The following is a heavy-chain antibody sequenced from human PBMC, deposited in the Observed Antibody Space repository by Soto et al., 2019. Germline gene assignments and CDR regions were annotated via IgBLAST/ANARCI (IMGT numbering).Heavy chain of an antibody. J-gene: IGHJ4*02. Sequence: GGSLRLSCAASGFTFSDYYMSWIRQAPGKGLEWVSYISSSATIKSYADSVKGRFTISRDNAKNSLYLQMNSLRAEDTAVYYCARDLGYYDSSGYFDYWGQGTLVTVSS. CDR2: ISSSATIK. CDR3: ARDLGYYDSSGYFDY. CDR1: GFTFSDYY. V-gene: IGHV3-11*01. D-gene: IGHD3-22*01.